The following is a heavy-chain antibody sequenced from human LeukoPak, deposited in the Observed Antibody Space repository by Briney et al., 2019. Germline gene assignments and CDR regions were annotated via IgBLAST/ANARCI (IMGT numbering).Heavy chain of an antibody. Sequence: GGSLRLSCAASGFTFSYCAMHWVRQAPGKGLEWVTLISYDGINKHYADSVKGRFTISRDNSKNTLYLQMNSLGAEDTAVYYCAKEVSRISFFDYWGQGALITVSS. J-gene: IGHJ4*02. CDR3: AKEVSRISFFDY. CDR2: ISYDGINK. D-gene: IGHD2-15*01. CDR1: GFTFSYCA. V-gene: IGHV3-30*18.